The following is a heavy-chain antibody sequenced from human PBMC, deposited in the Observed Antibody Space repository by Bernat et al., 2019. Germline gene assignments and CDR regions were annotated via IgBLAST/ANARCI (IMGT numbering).Heavy chain of an antibody. CDR3: ARAPPSYYYDSSGCIDY. V-gene: IGHV5-51*01. J-gene: IGHJ4*02. CDR2: IYPGDSDT. CDR1: GYSFTSYW. D-gene: IGHD3-22*01. Sequence: EVQLVQSGAEVKKPGESLKISCKGSGYSFTSYWIGWVRQMPGKGLEWMGIIYPGDSDTRYSPSFQRPVTISADKSISTAYLQWSRLKASDTAMYYCARAPPSYYYDSSGCIDYWGQGTLVTVSS.